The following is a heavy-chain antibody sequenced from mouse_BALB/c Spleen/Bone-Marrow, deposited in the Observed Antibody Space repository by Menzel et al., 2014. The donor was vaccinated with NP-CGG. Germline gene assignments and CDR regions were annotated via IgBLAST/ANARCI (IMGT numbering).Heavy chain of an antibody. CDR1: GFNIKDTY. D-gene: IGHD2-4*01. CDR2: IDPANGNT. J-gene: IGHJ2*01. Sequence: EVQLQQSGAELVKPGASVKLSCTASGFNIKDTYMHWVKQRPGQGLEWIGWIDPANGNTKYDPNFQGKATITADTSSNTAYLQLSSLTSEDTAVYYCARDYDYFFDYWGQGTTLTVSS. V-gene: IGHV14-3*02. CDR3: ARDYDYFFDY.